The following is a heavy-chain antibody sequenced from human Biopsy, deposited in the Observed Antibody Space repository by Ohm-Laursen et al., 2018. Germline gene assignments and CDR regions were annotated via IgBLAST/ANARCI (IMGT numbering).Heavy chain of an antibody. CDR3: ARDPLNGHKHFDY. V-gene: IGHV1-2*02. CDR2: INCKTGAT. D-gene: IGHD2-8*01. Sequence: ASVKVSCKASSYTFTDYNIHWMRQAPGQGLEWLGYINCKTGATNYAQKLQGTVTMARDTSISTAYLALGSLRSADTAIYYCARDPLNGHKHFDYWGQGSLVTVSS. J-gene: IGHJ4*02. CDR1: SYTFTDYN.